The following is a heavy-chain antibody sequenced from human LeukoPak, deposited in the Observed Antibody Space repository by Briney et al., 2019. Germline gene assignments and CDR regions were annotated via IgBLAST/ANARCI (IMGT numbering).Heavy chain of an antibody. D-gene: IGHD3-10*01. J-gene: IGHJ4*02. CDR3: ARGGGSGSYYYFDY. V-gene: IGHV4-39*07. Sequence: SETLSLTCSVSGGSLRGSTYNWGWFRQPPGKGLEWIGSIHYSGSTYYNPSLKSRVIMSIDMSKNQFSLNLISVTAADTAVYYCARGGGSGSYYYFDYWGQGTLVTVSS. CDR2: IHYSGST. CDR1: GGSLRGSTYN.